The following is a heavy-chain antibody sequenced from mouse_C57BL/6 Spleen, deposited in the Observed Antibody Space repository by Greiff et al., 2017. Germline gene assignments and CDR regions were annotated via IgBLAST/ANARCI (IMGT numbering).Heavy chain of an antibody. V-gene: IGHV1-76*01. CDR2: IYPGSGNT. D-gene: IGHD1-1*01. CDR3: ARFSHYYGSSVDY. J-gene: IGHJ2*01. CDR1: GYTFTDYS. Sequence: QVQLKESGAELVRPGASVKLSCKASGYTFTDYSINWVKQRPGQGLEWIARIYPGSGNTYYNEKVKGKATLTAEKASSTAYMQLSSLTSDDSAFYFCARFSHYYGSSVDYWGQGTTLTVSS.